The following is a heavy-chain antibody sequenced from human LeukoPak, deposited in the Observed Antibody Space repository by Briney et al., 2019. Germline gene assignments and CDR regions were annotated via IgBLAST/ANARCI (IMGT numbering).Heavy chain of an antibody. D-gene: IGHD3-10*01. CDR1: GFSFSDYY. CDR3: ARDAGFTWFDP. Sequence: GGSLRLSCAASGFSFSDYYMSWIRQAPGKGLEWVSYISSSGSVIYYADSVKGRFTISRDNAKNSLYLQMNSLTAEDTAVYYCARDAGFTWFDPWGQGTLVTVSS. J-gene: IGHJ5*02. V-gene: IGHV3-11*01. CDR2: ISSSGSVI.